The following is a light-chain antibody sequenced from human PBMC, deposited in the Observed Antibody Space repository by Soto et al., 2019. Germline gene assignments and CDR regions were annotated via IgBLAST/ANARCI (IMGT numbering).Light chain of an antibody. CDR3: CSYAGTYIFGV. CDR2: DVR. CDR1: SSDIGGYDY. V-gene: IGLV2-11*01. Sequence: QSALTQPRSVSGSPGQSVTISCTGTSSDIGGYDYVSWYQQHPGKAPKLLIYDVRKRPSGVPDRFSGSKSGNTASLTISGRQGEDEADYYCCSYAGTYIFGVFGGGTKLTVL. J-gene: IGLJ3*02.